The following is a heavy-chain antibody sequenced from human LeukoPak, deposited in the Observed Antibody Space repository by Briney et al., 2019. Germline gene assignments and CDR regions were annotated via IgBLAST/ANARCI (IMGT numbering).Heavy chain of an antibody. V-gene: IGHV3-21*01. J-gene: IGHJ3*02. Sequence: PGGSLRLSCAASGFTFSSYSMNWVRQAPGKGLEWVSSISSSSSYIYYADSVKGRFTISRDNAKNSLYLQMNSLRAEDTAVYYCARVHVVAAVTRSDAFDIWGQGTIVTVSS. D-gene: IGHD2-15*01. CDR2: ISSSSSYI. CDR1: GFTFSSYS. CDR3: ARVHVVAAVTRSDAFDI.